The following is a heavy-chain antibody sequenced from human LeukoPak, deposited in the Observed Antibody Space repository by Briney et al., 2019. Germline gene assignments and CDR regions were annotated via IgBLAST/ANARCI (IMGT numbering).Heavy chain of an antibody. J-gene: IGHJ5*01. Sequence: GGSLRLSCAASGFTFSRYWMHWVRQAPGKGLVWVSRINSDGSSTSYADSVKGRFTISRDNAKNTLYLQMNSLRAEDTAVYYCARGLSACSGGTCYISIDSWGQGTLVTVSS. CDR2: INSDGSST. D-gene: IGHD2-15*01. CDR1: GFTFSRYW. V-gene: IGHV3-74*01. CDR3: ARGLSACSGGTCYISIDS.